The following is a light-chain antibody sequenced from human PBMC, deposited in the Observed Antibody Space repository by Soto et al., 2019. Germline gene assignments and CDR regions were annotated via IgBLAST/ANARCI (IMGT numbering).Light chain of an antibody. CDR2: SNN. CDR3: AAWDDSLNGYWV. J-gene: IGLJ3*02. CDR1: SSNIARNT. V-gene: IGLV1-44*01. Sequence: QSVLTQPPSASGTPGQRVTISCSGSSSNIARNTVNWYQQLPGTAPKLLIYSNNKRPSGVPDRFSGSKSGTSASLAISGPQSEDEADYYCAAWDDSLNGYWVFGGGTKLTVL.